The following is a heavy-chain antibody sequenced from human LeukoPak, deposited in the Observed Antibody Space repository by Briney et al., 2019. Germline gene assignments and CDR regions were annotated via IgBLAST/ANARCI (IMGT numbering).Heavy chain of an antibody. J-gene: IGHJ4*02. V-gene: IGHV4-39*01. D-gene: IGHD3-10*01. CDR1: GGSISSSNYY. Sequence: SETLSLTCTVSGGSISSSNYYWGWVRQPPGKGLEWIATIYYSGSSYYNPSLKSRVTISVDTSKNQFSLKLSSVTAADTAVYYCARLAQGSGTYGFDYWGQGTPVTVSS. CDR2: IYYSGSS. CDR3: ARLAQGSGTYGFDY.